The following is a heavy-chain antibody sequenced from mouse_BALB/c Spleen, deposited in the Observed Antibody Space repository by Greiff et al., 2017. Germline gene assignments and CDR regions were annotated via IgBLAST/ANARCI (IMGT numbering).Heavy chain of an antibody. CDR2: INPSNGGT. V-gene: IGHV1S81*02. D-gene: IGHD1-2*01. CDR3: TRLELRLLWFAY. Sequence: VKLMESGAELVKPGASVKLSCKASGYTFTSYYMYWVKQRPGQGLEWIGEINPSNGGTNFNEKFKSKATLTVDKSSSTAYMQLSSLTSEDSAVYYCTRLELRLLWFAYWGQGTLVTVSA. CDR1: GYTFTSYY. J-gene: IGHJ3*01.